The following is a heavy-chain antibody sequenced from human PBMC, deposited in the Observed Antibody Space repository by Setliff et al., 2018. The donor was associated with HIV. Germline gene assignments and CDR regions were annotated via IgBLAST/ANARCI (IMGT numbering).Heavy chain of an antibody. CDR3: ARALTIFGVVTQDPPDY. J-gene: IGHJ4*02. D-gene: IGHD3-3*01. CDR1: FAFSTFD. Sequence: FAFSTFDMNWVRQSPGKGLEWVSGVSPGSHTTYYAESVKGRFTVSRDDSNNMLFLQMTSLGDDDTAIYCARALTIFGVVTQDPPDYWGQGTLVTVSS. CDR2: VSPGSHTT. V-gene: IGHV3-23*01.